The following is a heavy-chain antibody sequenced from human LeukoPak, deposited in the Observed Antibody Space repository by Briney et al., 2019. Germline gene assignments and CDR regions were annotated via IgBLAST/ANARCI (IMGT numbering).Heavy chain of an antibody. CDR3: TRMTTGHDY. J-gene: IGHJ4*02. V-gene: IGHV4-34*01. CDR1: GVSFDDYY. Sequence: PSETLSLTCAVPGVSFDDYYWSWVRQTPGKGLEWIGEINHSGYTNDSPSLKSRVTLSIDTSRKQFSLNLRSVTVADAGIYYCTRMTTGHDYWGQGTLVTVSS. CDR2: INHSGYT. D-gene: IGHD4-17*01.